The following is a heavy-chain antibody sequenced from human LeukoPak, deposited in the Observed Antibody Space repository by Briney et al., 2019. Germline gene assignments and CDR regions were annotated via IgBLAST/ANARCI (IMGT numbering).Heavy chain of an antibody. Sequence: SETLSLTCTVSGGSISGYYWGWIRQPPGKGLEWIGSIYYSGSTYYNPSLKSRVTISIDRSKNQFFLNMISVTAADTALYYCARTETGVGATDYWGQGTLVTVSS. CDR1: GGSISGYY. D-gene: IGHD1-26*01. J-gene: IGHJ4*02. CDR3: ARTETGVGATDY. CDR2: IYYSGST. V-gene: IGHV4-38-2*02.